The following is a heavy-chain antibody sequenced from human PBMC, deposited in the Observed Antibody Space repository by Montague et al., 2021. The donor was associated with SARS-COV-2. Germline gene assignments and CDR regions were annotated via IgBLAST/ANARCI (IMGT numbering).Heavy chain of an antibody. CDR2: IDWDDDK. V-gene: IGHV2-70*04. Sequence: PGLVKPTQTLTLTCTLSGFSLSTSGMRASWIRQPPGKALEWLARIDWDDDKFYSTSLKTRLTISRDTSKNQVVLTMTNMDPVNTATYYCARSYYDILTNYYDAFDIWGQGTTVTVSS. J-gene: IGHJ3*02. D-gene: IGHD3-9*01. CDR3: ARSYYDILTNYYDAFDI. CDR1: GFSLSTSGMR.